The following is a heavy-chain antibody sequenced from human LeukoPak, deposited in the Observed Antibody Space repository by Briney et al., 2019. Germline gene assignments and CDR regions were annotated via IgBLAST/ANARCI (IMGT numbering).Heavy chain of an antibody. V-gene: IGHV4-39*07. CDR1: GGSISSSPYY. CDR3: ARLRGGDYSSYNWFDP. D-gene: IGHD2-21*02. J-gene: IGHJ5*02. Sequence: SETLSLTCTVSGGSISSSPYYWGWIRQPPGKGLEWIGSIYYSGTTHYNPSLESRVTISVDTSKNHFSLKLSSVTAADTAVYYCARLRGGDYSSYNWFDPWGQGTLVTVSS. CDR2: IYYSGTT.